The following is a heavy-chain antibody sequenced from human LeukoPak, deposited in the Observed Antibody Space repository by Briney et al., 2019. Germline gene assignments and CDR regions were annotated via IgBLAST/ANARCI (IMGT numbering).Heavy chain of an antibody. Sequence: GGSLRLSCEASGFIFSDYNMNWVRQAPGKGLEWLSYIDSSSGSTIYYADSVKGRFTISRDNAKNSLYLQMNSLRAEDTAVYSCARVNLLGYCSGGSCSLPLYFDHWGQGTLVTVSS. CDR3: ARVNLLGYCSGGSCSLPLYFDH. D-gene: IGHD2-15*01. V-gene: IGHV3-11*01. CDR1: GFIFSDYN. CDR2: IDSSSGSTI. J-gene: IGHJ4*02.